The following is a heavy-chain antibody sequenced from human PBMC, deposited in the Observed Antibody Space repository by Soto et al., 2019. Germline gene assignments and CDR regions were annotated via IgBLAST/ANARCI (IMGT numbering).Heavy chain of an antibody. CDR1: GYTFTSYG. CDR2: ISAYNGST. V-gene: IGHV1-18*01. Sequence: VASVKVSCKASGYTFTSYGISWVRQAPGQGLEWMGWISAYNGSTNYAQKLQGRVTMTTDTSTSTAYMELRSLRSDDTAVYYCARIIGMIQSPPGYSSGWSCFDYWGQGT. CDR3: ARIIGMIQSPPGYSSGWSCFDY. D-gene: IGHD6-19*01. J-gene: IGHJ4*02.